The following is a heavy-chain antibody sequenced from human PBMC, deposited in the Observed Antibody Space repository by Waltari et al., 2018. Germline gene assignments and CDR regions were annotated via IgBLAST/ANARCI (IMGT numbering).Heavy chain of an antibody. D-gene: IGHD5-18*01. CDR1: GFTFSNAW. V-gene: IGHV3-15*07. Sequence: EVQLVESGGGLVKPGGSLRLSCAASGFTFSNAWMNWVRQAPGKGLEWVGRIKSKTDGGTTDYAAPVKGRFTISRDNSKNTLYLQMNSLRAEDTAVYYCARELTKEIQLDGMDVWGQGTTVTVSS. CDR2: IKSKTDGGTT. J-gene: IGHJ6*02. CDR3: ARELTKEIQLDGMDV.